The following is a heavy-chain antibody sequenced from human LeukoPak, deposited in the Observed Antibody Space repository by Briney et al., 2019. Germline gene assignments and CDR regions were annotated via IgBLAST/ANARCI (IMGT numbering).Heavy chain of an antibody. CDR1: GGTFSSYA. J-gene: IGHJ4*02. Sequence: GSSVKVSCKASGGTFSSYAISWVRQAPGQGLEWMGRIIPILGIANYAQKFQGRVTITADKSTSTAYVELSSLRSEDTAVYYCARDQYYDSSGYPRRYFDYWGQGTLVTVSS. CDR3: ARDQYYDSSGYPRRYFDY. V-gene: IGHV1-69*04. CDR2: IIPILGIA. D-gene: IGHD3-22*01.